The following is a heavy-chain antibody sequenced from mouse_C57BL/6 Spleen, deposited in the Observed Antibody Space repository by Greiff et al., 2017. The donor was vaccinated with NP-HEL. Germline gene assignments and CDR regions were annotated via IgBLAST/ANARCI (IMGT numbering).Heavy chain of an antibody. V-gene: IGHV1-72*01. CDR2: IDPNSGGT. CDR3: VRKGGTAYMGTKGWYFDV. J-gene: IGHJ1*03. Sequence: QVQLQQPGAELVKPGASVKLSCKASGYTFTSYWMHWVKQRPGRGLEWIGRIDPNSGGTKYNEKFKSKATLTVDKPSSTAYMQLSSLTSEDSAVYYCVRKGGTAYMGTKGWYFDVWGTGTTVTVSS. CDR1: GYTFTSYW. D-gene: IGHD3-3*01.